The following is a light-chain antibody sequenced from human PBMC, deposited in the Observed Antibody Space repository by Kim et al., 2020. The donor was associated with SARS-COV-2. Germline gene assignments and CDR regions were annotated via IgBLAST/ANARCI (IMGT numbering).Light chain of an antibody. J-gene: IGLJ2*01. CDR3: QAWDSSTAVV. V-gene: IGLV3-1*01. Sequence: VSQGQTASATSSGDRVGDKYACGYRQQQGQSPVLVIYKDSERPSGTPERLPCSNSENTDTVTISGTQTMDEAEDYCQAWDSSTAVVFGGGTQLTVL. CDR1: RVGDKY. CDR2: KDS.